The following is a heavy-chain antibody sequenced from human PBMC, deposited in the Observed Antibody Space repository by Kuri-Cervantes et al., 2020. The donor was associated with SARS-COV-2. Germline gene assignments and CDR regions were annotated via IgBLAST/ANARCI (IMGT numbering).Heavy chain of an antibody. CDR1: GYSFTSYW. Sequence: GESLKIPWKGSGYSFTSYWIGWVRQMPGKGLEWMGIIYPGDSDTRYSPSFQGQVTISADKSISTAYLQWSSLKASDTAMYYCARHASNYDFWSGYYPPGGGMDVWGQGTTVTVSS. V-gene: IGHV5-51*01. J-gene: IGHJ6*02. CDR3: ARHASNYDFWSGYYPPGGGMDV. CDR2: IYPGDSDT. D-gene: IGHD3-3*01.